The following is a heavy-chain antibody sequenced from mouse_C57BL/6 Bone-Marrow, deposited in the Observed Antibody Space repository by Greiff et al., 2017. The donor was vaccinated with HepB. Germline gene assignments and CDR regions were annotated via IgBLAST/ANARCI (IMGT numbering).Heavy chain of an antibody. V-gene: IGHV5-15*01. CDR1: GFTFSDYG. D-gene: IGHD5-1*01. Sequence: EVKLVESGGGLVQPGGSLKLSCAASGFTFSDYGMAWVRQAPRKGPEWVAFISNLAYSIYYADTVTGRFTISVENAKNTLYLEMSSLRAEDTAMYYCAGLEYPLAYYAMDYWGQGTSVTVSS. CDR3: AGLEYPLAYYAMDY. CDR2: ISNLAYSI. J-gene: IGHJ4*01.